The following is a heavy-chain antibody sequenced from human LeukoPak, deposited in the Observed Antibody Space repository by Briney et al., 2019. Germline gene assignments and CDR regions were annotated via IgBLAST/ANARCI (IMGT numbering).Heavy chain of an antibody. CDR2: IKQDGSEK. V-gene: IGHV3-7*01. Sequence: GGSLRLSCAASGFTFSSYWVSWVRQAPGKGLEWVANIKQDGSEKYYVDSVKGRFTISRDNAKNSLYLQMNSLRAEDTAVYYCARDHGYDFWSGYSYFFDYWGQGTLVTVSS. CDR1: GFTFSSYW. D-gene: IGHD3-3*01. J-gene: IGHJ4*02. CDR3: ARDHGYDFWSGYSYFFDY.